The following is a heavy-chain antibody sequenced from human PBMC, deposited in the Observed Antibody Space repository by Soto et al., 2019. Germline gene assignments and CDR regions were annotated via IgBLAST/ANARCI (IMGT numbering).Heavy chain of an antibody. D-gene: IGHD2-2*02. CDR1: GGSVSSFY. CDR2: VYYSGTT. Sequence: QVQLQESGPGLVKPSETLSLTCTVSGGSVSSFYWSWIRQPPGKGLEWIGYVYYSGTTTYNPSLKGRVTISLDTSQNQFSLKLSSVTAADTAVYYCARLFCSSTTCYTGTYYYGMDVWGQGTTVTVSS. J-gene: IGHJ6*02. CDR3: ARLFCSSTTCYTGTYYYGMDV. V-gene: IGHV4-59*02.